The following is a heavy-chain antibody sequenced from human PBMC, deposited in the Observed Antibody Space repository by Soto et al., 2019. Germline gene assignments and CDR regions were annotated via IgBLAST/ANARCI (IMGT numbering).Heavy chain of an antibody. CDR3: VRDSRSSAFDI. CDR2: INWNGAHT. D-gene: IGHD3-10*01. Sequence: EVSLVESGGGVVRPGGSLRLSCAGSGFPFGDYGMAWVRQAPGKGLEWVSGINWNGAHTGYVDSVKGGFTISRDSAKNSLFLQMNSLGAEDTALYYCVRDSRSSAFDIWGQGTMVIVSA. V-gene: IGHV3-20*04. CDR1: GFPFGDYG. J-gene: IGHJ3*02.